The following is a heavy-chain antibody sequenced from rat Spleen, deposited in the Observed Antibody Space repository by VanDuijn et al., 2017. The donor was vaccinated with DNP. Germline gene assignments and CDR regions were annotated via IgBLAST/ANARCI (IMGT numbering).Heavy chain of an antibody. CDR1: GFTFSVFD. Sequence: EVQLVESGGGLVQPGRSLKFSCAASGFTFSVFDMAWVRQAPTKGLEWVASISYDGSSTYYRDSVKGRFTISRDNAKSSLYLQMDSLRSEDTATYYCTTESTYYGYFDYWGQGVMVPVSS. J-gene: IGHJ2*01. V-gene: IGHV5-20*01. CDR3: TTESTYYGYFDY. CDR2: ISYDGSST. D-gene: IGHD1-9*01.